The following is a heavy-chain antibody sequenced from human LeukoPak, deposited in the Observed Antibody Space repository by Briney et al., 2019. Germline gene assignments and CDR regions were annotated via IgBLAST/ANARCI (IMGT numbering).Heavy chain of an antibody. CDR1: GFTFSNYA. D-gene: IGHD4-17*01. Sequence: PGGSLRLSCAASGFTFSNYAMSWVRQAPGKGLEWVSSINGRGGSTYYADSVKGRFTISRDNSKNTLYLQMNSLRAEDTAVYYCAKDWYGDYFDAFEIWGQGTTVTVSS. CDR2: INGRGGST. V-gene: IGHV3-23*01. J-gene: IGHJ3*02. CDR3: AKDWYGDYFDAFEI.